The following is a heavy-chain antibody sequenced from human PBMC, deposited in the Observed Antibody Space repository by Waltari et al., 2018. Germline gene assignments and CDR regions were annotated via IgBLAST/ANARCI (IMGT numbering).Heavy chain of an antibody. CDR2: IIPILGIA. CDR3: ARGVRGDGYADY. Sequence: QVQLVQSGAEVKTPGSSVKVSCKASGGPFSSYAISWVRQAPGQGLEWMGRIIPILGIANYEQKFQGRVTITADKSTSTAYMELSSLRSEDTAVYYCARGVRGDGYADYWGQGTLVTVSS. D-gene: IGHD5-12*01. CDR1: GGPFSSYA. V-gene: IGHV1-69*09. J-gene: IGHJ4*02.